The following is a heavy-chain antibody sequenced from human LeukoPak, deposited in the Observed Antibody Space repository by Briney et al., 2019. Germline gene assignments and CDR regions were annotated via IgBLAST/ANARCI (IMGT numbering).Heavy chain of an antibody. CDR1: GFTFSSYA. J-gene: IGHJ3*02. V-gene: IGHV3-23*01. CDR2: ICGSGGST. CDR3: AKDRYNWNYGAFNI. Sequence: PGGSLRLSCAASGFTFSSYAMSWVRQAPGKGLQWVSAICGSGGSTYYADSVKGRFTISRDNSKNTLYLQMNRLRAEDTAVYYCAKDRYNWNYGAFNIWGQGTMVTVSS. D-gene: IGHD1-7*01.